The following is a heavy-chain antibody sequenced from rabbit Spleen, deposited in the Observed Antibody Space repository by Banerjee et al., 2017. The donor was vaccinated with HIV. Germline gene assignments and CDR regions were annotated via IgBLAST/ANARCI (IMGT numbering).Heavy chain of an antibody. CDR1: GVSFSSSCY. V-gene: IGHV1S40*01. Sequence: QSLEESGGDLVKPGASLTLTCTASGVSFSSSCYMCWVRQAPGKGLEWIGYIDPLFGTTHYASWVNGRFTISNDNAQNTLYLQMNSLTAADTATYFCARDTGSGHYIDAYFDLWGQGTLVTVS. J-gene: IGHJ4*01. CDR2: IDPLFGTT. CDR3: ARDTGSGHYIDAYFDL. D-gene: IGHD1-1*01.